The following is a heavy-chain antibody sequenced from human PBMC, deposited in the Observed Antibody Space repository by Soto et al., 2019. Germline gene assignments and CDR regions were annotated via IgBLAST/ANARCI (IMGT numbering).Heavy chain of an antibody. CDR1: GFTFTSFA. J-gene: IGHJ4*02. D-gene: IGHD2-8*01. CDR2: ISENGVNK. Sequence: QVQLVESGGGVVQTGASLRLSCSASGFTFTSFAIHWVRQAPGKGLEWVAVISENGVNKYSAEFVRGRFVISRDNSKNTVELEMNSLRPEDTAVYFFARRPTETVSALGYWGQRTLGSVSS. V-gene: IGHV3-30*09. CDR3: ARRPTETVSALGY.